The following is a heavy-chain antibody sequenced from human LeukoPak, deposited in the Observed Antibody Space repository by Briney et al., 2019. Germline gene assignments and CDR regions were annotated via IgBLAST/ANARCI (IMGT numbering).Heavy chain of an antibody. Sequence: PGGSLRLSCAASGFTFSSYAMSWVRQAPGRGVEWVSAISGSGGSTYYADSVKGRFTISRDNSKNTLYLQMNSLRAEDTAVYYCAKAAEHIMITFGGVIATPFDYWGQGTLVTVSS. CDR2: ISGSGGST. CDR1: GFTFSSYA. CDR3: AKAAEHIMITFGGVIATPFDY. V-gene: IGHV3-23*01. J-gene: IGHJ4*02. D-gene: IGHD3-16*02.